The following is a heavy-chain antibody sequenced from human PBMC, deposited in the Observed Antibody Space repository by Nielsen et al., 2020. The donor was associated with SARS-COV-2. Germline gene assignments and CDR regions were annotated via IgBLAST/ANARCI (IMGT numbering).Heavy chain of an antibody. Sequence: GGSLRLSCTASGFTFSSYSMNWVRQAPGKGLEWVSYITSRSSTIYYADSVKGRFTISRDNAKNSLYLQMNSLRAEDTAVYYCARASESLTTLDYWGQGTLVTVSS. V-gene: IGHV3-48*04. CDR1: GFTFSSYS. D-gene: IGHD3-9*01. J-gene: IGHJ4*02. CDR3: ARASESLTTLDY. CDR2: ITSRSSTI.